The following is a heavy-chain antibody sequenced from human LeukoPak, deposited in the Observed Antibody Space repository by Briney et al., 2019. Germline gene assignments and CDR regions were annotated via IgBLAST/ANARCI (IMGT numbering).Heavy chain of an antibody. CDR1: GLTFSGYS. CDR2: ISSSSSYI. CDR3: PRVLLTSPMDA. D-gene: IGHD1-14*01. Sequence: GGSLRLSCAVYGLTFSGYSMNWVRQAPGKGLEWVSSISSSSSYIYYADSVKGRFTISRDNAKNSLYLQMNSLTAEDTAVYYSPRVLLTSPMDAWGKGTMVTVSS. J-gene: IGHJ6*03. V-gene: IGHV3-21*01.